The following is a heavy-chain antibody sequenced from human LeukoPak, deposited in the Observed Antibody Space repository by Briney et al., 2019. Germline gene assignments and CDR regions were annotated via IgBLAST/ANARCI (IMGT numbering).Heavy chain of an antibody. CDR2: LYSDGNT. CDR3: ARGVEPLAANTLAY. CDR1: GFTVITND. D-gene: IGHD1-14*01. Sequence: GGSLRLSCAASGFTVITNDMTWVRQAPGNGLDWVSVLYSDGNTKYADSVQGRFTISRDNSKNTLYLEMNSLSPDDTAVYYCARGVEPLAANTLAYWGQGTLVTVSS. J-gene: IGHJ4*02. V-gene: IGHV3-53*01.